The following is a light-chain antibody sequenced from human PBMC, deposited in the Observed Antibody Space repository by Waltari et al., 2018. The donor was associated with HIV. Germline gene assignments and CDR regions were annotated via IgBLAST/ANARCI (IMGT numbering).Light chain of an antibody. CDR2: RND. CDR3: SAWDDSVKAWV. CDR1: NNNVGNQG. J-gene: IGLJ3*02. Sequence: QAGLTQPPSVSKGLGQTATLTCTGNNNNVGNQGAAWLQQHQGHPPKLLSYRNDNRPSGISERFSSSRSGNTAPLTITGLQPEDEADYYCSAWDDSVKAWVFGGGTKLTVL. V-gene: IGLV10-54*04.